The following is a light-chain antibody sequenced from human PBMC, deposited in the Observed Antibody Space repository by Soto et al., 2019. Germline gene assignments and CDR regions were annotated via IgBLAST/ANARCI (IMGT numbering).Light chain of an antibody. Sequence: EIVMTQSPATLSVSPGERATLSCRASQSVSSNLAWYQQKPGQAPRLLIYGASTRATVIPARFSGSGSGTEFTLTISSQQSEDFAVYYCQPYNNWWTFGQGTKVEIK. CDR2: GAS. CDR1: QSVSSN. V-gene: IGKV3-15*01. J-gene: IGKJ1*01. CDR3: QPYNNWWT.